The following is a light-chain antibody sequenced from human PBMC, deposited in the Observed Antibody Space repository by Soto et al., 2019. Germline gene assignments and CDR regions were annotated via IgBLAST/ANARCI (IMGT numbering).Light chain of an antibody. CDR2: EVS. CDR3: SSYTSSATLV. CDR1: SNDVGGHNY. V-gene: IGLV2-14*01. Sequence: QSVLTHPASVSGSPGQSVTISCTGTSNDVGGHNYVSWYQQHPGKAPNLMIYEVSNRPSGVSRRFSGSKSGNTASLTISGLQAEDEADYYCSSYTSSATLVFGTGTKVTVL. J-gene: IGLJ1*01.